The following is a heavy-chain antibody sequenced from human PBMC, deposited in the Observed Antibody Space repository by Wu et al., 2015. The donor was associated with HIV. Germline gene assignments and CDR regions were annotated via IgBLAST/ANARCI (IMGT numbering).Heavy chain of an antibody. CDR1: GYTFTGYY. J-gene: IGHJ3*02. CDR3: ARGQYYDILSGAFDI. D-gene: IGHD3-9*01. CDR2: INPNSGGT. V-gene: IGHV1-2*02. Sequence: QAHLVQSGAEVKKPGASVKVSCKASGYTFTGYYMHWVRQAPGQGLEWMGWINPNSGGTNYAQKFQGRVTMTRDTSISTAYMELSRLRSDDTAVYYCARGQYYDILSGAFDIWGQGTMVTVSS.